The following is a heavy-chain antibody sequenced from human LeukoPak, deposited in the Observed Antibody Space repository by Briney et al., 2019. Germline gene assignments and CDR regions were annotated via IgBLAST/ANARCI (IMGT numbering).Heavy chain of an antibody. CDR1: GFTFSSYA. Sequence: GRSLRLSCAASGFTFSSYAMSWVRQAPGKGLEWVSAISGSGGSTYYADSVKGRFTISRDNSKNTLYLQMNSLRAEDTAVYHCAKDLRTGLVVIGFDYWGQGTLVSVSS. CDR3: AKDLRTGLVVIGFDY. CDR2: ISGSGGST. V-gene: IGHV3-23*01. J-gene: IGHJ4*02. D-gene: IGHD3-22*01.